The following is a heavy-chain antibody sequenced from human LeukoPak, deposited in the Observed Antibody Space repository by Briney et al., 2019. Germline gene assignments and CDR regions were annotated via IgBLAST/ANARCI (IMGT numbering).Heavy chain of an antibody. Sequence: GGSLRLSCAASGFTFSSYAMHWVRQAPGKGLEWVSAISDTGNTYHADSVKGRFTISRDSSKNTLFLQMNRLRPEDAAVYYCAKAPVTTCRGAFCYPFDYWGLGTLVTVSS. CDR2: ISDTGNT. D-gene: IGHD2-15*01. J-gene: IGHJ4*02. CDR3: AKAPVTTCRGAFCYPFDY. CDR1: GFTFSSYA. V-gene: IGHV3-23*01.